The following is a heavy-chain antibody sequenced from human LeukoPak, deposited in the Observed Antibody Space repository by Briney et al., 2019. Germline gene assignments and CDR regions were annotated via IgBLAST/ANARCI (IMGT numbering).Heavy chain of an antibody. CDR1: GSSIYDDR. J-gene: IGHJ4*02. V-gene: IGHV4-59*12. CDR3: ARDSTTPFDY. CDR2: VSYRGSA. D-gene: IGHD4-11*01. Sequence: SETLSLTCSVSGSSIYDDRYSWIRQPPGKGLEWIGFVSYRGSAKYNPSLESRVTLSVDTSKKQISLNLKSVTAADTAVYYCARDSTTPFDYWGQGTLVTVSS.